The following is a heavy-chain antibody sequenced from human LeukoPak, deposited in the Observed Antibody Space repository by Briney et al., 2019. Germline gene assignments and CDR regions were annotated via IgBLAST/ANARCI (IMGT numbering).Heavy chain of an antibody. D-gene: IGHD6-19*01. CDR1: GGSFSGYY. J-gene: IGHJ5*02. Sequence: SETLSLTCAVYGGSFSGYYWSWIRQPPGKGLEWIGEINHRGSTNYNPSLKSRVTISVDTSKNQFSLKLSSVTAADTAVYYCARLDMAVAGNRWFDPWGQGTLVTVSS. CDR2: INHRGST. CDR3: ARLDMAVAGNRWFDP. V-gene: IGHV4-34*01.